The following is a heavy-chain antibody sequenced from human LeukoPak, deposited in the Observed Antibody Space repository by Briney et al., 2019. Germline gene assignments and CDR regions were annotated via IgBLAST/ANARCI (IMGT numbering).Heavy chain of an antibody. CDR1: GFTFSSYW. CDR3: ARRRYSGSSQHFDY. CDR2: IKQDGSEK. V-gene: IGHV3-7*01. D-gene: IGHD1-26*01. Sequence: GGSLRLSCAAYGFTFSSYWMSWVRQAPGKGLEWVANIKQDGSEKNYVDSVKGRFTISRDNAKNSLYLQMNSLRAEDTAVYYCARRRYSGSSQHFDYWGQGTLVTVSS. J-gene: IGHJ4*02.